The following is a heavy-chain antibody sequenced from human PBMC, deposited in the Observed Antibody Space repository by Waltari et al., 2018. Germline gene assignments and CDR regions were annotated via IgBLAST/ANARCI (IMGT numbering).Heavy chain of an antibody. D-gene: IGHD6-19*01. CDR2: INHSGST. J-gene: IGHJ6*02. CDR1: GGSFSGYY. Sequence: QLQLQQWGAGLLKPSETLSLTCAVYGGSFSGYYWSWIRQPPGKGLEWIGEINHSGSTNYNPSLKSRVTISVDTSKNQFSLKLSSVTAADTAVYYCASLALYSSGWYGMDVWGQGTTVTVSS. CDR3: ASLALYSSGWYGMDV. V-gene: IGHV4-34*01.